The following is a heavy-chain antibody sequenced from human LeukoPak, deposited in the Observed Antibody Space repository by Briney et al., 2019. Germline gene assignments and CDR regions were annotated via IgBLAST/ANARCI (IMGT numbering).Heavy chain of an antibody. D-gene: IGHD5-18*01. Sequence: GASVKISCNASGYTFISYHFTWGGRATGQGLEWMGWISAYNGNTTYAQKLQRRVTMTTDTSTNTAYMELRSLTSDDTAVYYCARGVLGWTQHDAFDLWGQGTMVTVSS. CDR3: ARGVLGWTQHDAFDL. V-gene: IGHV1-18*04. CDR2: ISAYNGNT. J-gene: IGHJ3*01. CDR1: GYTFISYH.